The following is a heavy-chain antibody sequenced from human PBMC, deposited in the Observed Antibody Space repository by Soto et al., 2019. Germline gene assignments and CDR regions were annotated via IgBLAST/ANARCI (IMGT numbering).Heavy chain of an antibody. V-gene: IGHV5-10-1*01. CDR3: ARPGLGGYYYYGMDV. D-gene: IGHD3-16*01. CDR1: GDSFTRYW. Sequence: WEFLTISSTGAGDSFTRYWISWVRQMPGKGLEWMGRIDPSDSYTNYSPSFQGHVTISADKSISTAYLQWSSLKASDTAMYYCARPGLGGYYYYGMDVWGQGTTVTVSS. CDR2: IDPSDSYT. J-gene: IGHJ6*02.